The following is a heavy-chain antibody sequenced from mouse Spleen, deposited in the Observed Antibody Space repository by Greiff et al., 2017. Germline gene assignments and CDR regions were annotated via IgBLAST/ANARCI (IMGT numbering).Heavy chain of an antibody. CDR2: ISSGSSTI. CDR1: GFTFSDYG. CDR3: ARMGLGRYFDV. J-gene: IGHJ1*01. Sequence: EVRLVESGGGLVKPGGSLKLSCAASGFTFSDYGMHWVRQAPEKGLEWVAYISSGSSTIYYADTVKGRFTISRDNAKNTLFLQMTSLRSEDTAMYYCARMGLGRYFDVWGAGTTVTVSS. D-gene: IGHD3-3*01. V-gene: IGHV5-17*01.